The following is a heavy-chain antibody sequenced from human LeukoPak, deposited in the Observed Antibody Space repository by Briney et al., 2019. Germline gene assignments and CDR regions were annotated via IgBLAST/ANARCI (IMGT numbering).Heavy chain of an antibody. CDR1: GGSFSGYY. CDR3: ARGRILYCSSTSCYSRGYYYGMDV. V-gene: IGHV4-34*01. D-gene: IGHD2-2*02. Sequence: SETLSLTCAVSGGSFSGYYWTWIRQPPGKGLEWIGEINHSGSTNYNPSLKSRVTISVDTSKNQFSLKLSSVTAADTAVYYCARGRILYCSSTSCYSRGYYYGMDVWGQGTTVTVSS. CDR2: INHSGST. J-gene: IGHJ6*02.